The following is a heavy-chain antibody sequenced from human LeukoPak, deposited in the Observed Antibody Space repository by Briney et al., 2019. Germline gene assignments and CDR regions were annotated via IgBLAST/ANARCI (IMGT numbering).Heavy chain of an antibody. Sequence: PGGSLRLSCAASGFTFSSYNMVWFRQAPGKGPEWVSAISSSSSNTYDSDSVKGRFTISRDNAKNSLYLQMNSLRAEDMAVYYCARGIAVAGTTDWGQGTLVTVSS. CDR3: ARGIAVAGTTD. V-gene: IGHV3-21*01. CDR2: ISSSSSNT. J-gene: IGHJ4*02. D-gene: IGHD6-19*01. CDR1: GFTFSSYN.